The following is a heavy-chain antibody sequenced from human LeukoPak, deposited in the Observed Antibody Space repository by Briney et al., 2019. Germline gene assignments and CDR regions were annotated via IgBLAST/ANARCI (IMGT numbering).Heavy chain of an antibody. CDR3: AREPKTVAEYQDHY. CDR1: GYTFTGYY. D-gene: IGHD6-19*01. CDR2: INPNSGAT. J-gene: IGHJ4*02. V-gene: IGHV1-2*02. Sequence: ASVKVSCKASGYTFTGYYMHWVRQAPGQGLEWMGWINPNSGATHYAQKFQGRVTMTRDTSISTVYMELSRLRYDDTAAYYCAREPKTVAEYQDHYWGQGTLVTVSS.